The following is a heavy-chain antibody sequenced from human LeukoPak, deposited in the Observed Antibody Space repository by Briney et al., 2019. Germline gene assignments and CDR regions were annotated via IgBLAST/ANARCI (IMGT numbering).Heavy chain of an antibody. CDR1: GFTFSSYW. CDR3: VRDLYYGSGTDFDY. V-gene: IGHV3-74*01. CDR2: INSDGSST. J-gene: IGHJ4*02. D-gene: IGHD3-10*01. Sequence: PGGSLRLSCAASGFTFSSYWMHWVRQAPGKGLVWVSRINSDGSSTSYADSVKGRFTISRDNAKNTLYLQMNSLRAEDTAVHYCVRDLYYGSGTDFDYWGQGTLVTVSS.